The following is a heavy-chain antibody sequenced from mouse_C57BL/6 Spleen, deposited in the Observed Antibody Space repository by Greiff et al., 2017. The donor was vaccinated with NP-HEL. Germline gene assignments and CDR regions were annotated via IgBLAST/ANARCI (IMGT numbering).Heavy chain of an antibody. CDR1: GYAFTNYL. Sequence: VQLQQSGAELVRPGTSVKVSCKASGYAFTNYLIEWVKQRPGQGLEWIGVINPGSGGTNYNEKFKGKATLTAAKSSSTAYMQLSSLTSEDSAVYFCARWDDDEDFDYWGQGTTLTVSS. CDR2: INPGSGGT. D-gene: IGHD2-4*01. V-gene: IGHV1-54*01. CDR3: ARWDDDEDFDY. J-gene: IGHJ2*01.